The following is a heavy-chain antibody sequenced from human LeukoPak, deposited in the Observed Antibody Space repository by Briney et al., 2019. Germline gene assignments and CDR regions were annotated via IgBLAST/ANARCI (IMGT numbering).Heavy chain of an antibody. D-gene: IGHD4-17*01. Sequence: SETLSLTCTVSGGSISSYYWSWIRQPPGKGLGWIGYIYYSGSTNYNPSLKSRVTISVDTSKNQFSLKLSSVTAADTAVYYCARSREDYGDYVAATNWFDPWGQGTLVTVSS. J-gene: IGHJ5*02. CDR1: GGSISSYY. CDR2: IYYSGST. V-gene: IGHV4-59*01. CDR3: ARSREDYGDYVAATNWFDP.